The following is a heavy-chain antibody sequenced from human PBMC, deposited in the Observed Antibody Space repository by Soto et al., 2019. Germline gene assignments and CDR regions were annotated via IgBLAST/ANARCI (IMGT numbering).Heavy chain of an antibody. D-gene: IGHD2-21*02. V-gene: IGHV1-18*01. Sequence: QVQLVQSGAELKKPGASVKVSCKASGYAFTSFGISWVRQAPGQGLEWMGWISASNGNTNFAEKLQGRVTMTTDTSASTAYMELRSLRSDDTAVYYCARCGGYCYEDYWGQGTLVTVSS. J-gene: IGHJ4*02. CDR2: ISASNGNT. CDR1: GYAFTSFG. CDR3: ARCGGYCYEDY.